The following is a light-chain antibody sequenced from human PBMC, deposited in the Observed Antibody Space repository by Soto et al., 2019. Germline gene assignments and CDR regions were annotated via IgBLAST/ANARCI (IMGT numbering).Light chain of an antibody. Sequence: QSALTQPASVSGYPGQSITISCTGTDRDVGGYKYVSWYQQHPGKAPKLMTYDVTNRPSGVSNRYSGSQSGNTASLTISGLQADDEADYYCRSYTRSSTQVFGTGTKLPVL. CDR3: RSYTRSSTQV. V-gene: IGLV2-14*01. CDR1: DRDVGGYKY. CDR2: DVT. J-gene: IGLJ1*01.